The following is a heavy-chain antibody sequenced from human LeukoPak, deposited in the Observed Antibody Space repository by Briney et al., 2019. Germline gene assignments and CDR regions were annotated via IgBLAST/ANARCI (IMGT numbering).Heavy chain of an antibody. V-gene: IGHV3-66*01. D-gene: IGHD3-22*01. CDR3: ARDYYDSSGSAFDI. J-gene: IGHJ3*02. CDR2: IYSGGST. Sequence: GGSLRLSCAASGFTVSSNYMSWVRQAPGKGLEWVSVIYSGGSTYYADSVKGRFTISRDNSKNTLYLQMNSLRAEDTAVYYCARDYYDSSGSAFDIWGQGTMVTVSS. CDR1: GFTVSSNY.